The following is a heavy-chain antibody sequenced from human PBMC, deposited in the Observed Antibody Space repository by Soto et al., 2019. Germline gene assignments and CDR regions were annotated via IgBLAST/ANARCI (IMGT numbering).Heavy chain of an antibody. D-gene: IGHD6-19*01. CDR1: GFTFSDYY. CDR3: AREGSGWRGVDY. J-gene: IGHJ4*02. CDR2: ISGSGAAI. V-gene: IGHV3-11*01. Sequence: QMQLVESGGGLVKPGGALRLSCAASGFTFSDYYMTWIRQAPGKGLEWVSYISGSGAAIYYADSVKGRFTISRDNAKNSLYLQMNSLRAEDTALYYCAREGSGWRGVDYWGQGTLVTVSS.